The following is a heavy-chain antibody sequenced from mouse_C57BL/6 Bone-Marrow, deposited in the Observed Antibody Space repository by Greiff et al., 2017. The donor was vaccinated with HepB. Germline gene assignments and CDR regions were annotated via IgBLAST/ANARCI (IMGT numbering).Heavy chain of an antibody. CDR3: ARGGIYYYGSRFAY. CDR1: GYTFTGYW. D-gene: IGHD1-1*01. Sequence: VQRVESGAELMKPGASVKLSCKATGYTFTGYWIEWVKQRPGQGLEWIGEFLPGSGSTNYNEKFKGKATFTADTSSNTAYMQLSSLTTEDSAIYYCARGGIYYYGSRFAYWGQGTLVTVSA. CDR2: FLPGSGST. J-gene: IGHJ3*01. V-gene: IGHV1-9*01.